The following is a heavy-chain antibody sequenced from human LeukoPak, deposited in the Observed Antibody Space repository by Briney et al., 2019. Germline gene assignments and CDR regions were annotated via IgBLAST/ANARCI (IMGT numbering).Heavy chain of an antibody. J-gene: IGHJ3*02. CDR3: ARDPVGAEHAFDI. CDR1: GGSISSYY. CDR2: IYYSGIT. V-gene: IGHV4-59*13. Sequence: SETLSLTCTVSGGSISSYYWSWIRQPPGKGLEGIGYIYYSGITNYTPSLKSRVTISVDTSKNQFSLKLSSVTAADTAVYYCARDPVGAEHAFDIWGQGTMVTVSS. D-gene: IGHD3-16*01.